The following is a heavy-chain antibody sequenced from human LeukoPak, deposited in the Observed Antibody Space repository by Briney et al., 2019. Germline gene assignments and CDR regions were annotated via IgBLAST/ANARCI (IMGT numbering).Heavy chain of an antibody. CDR2: IRYDGSNK. D-gene: IGHD1-26*01. J-gene: IGHJ3*02. Sequence: GGSLRLSCAASGFTFSSYGMHWVRQAPGKGLEWGAFIRYDGSNKYYADSVKGRFTISRDNSKNTLYLQMNSLRAEDMAVYYCANQAGYRATSNAFDIWGQGTMVTVSS. CDR3: ANQAGYRATSNAFDI. CDR1: GFTFSSYG. V-gene: IGHV3-30*02.